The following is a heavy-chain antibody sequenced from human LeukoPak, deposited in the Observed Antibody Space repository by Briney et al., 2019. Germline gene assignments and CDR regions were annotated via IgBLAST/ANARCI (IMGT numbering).Heavy chain of an antibody. V-gene: IGHV3-7*01. Sequence: GGSLRLSCAASGFTLGNYWMSWVRQAPGKGLEWVAMINQDGSEKYYVESVRGRFTISRDNAKSSPYLEMNSLTGEDTAVYYCARDAGKFAHNVLDYWGQGTLVTVSS. CDR2: INQDGSEK. CDR3: ARDAGKFAHNVLDY. D-gene: IGHD3-10*01. J-gene: IGHJ4*02. CDR1: GFTLGNYW.